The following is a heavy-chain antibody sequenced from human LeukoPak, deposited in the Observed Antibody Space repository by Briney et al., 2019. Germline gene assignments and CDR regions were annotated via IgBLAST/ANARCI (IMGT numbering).Heavy chain of an antibody. V-gene: IGHV3-23*01. Sequence: PGGSLRLSCAASGITFSSYGMSWVRQAPGKGLEWVSSISSTGGTTYYADSVKGRFTISRDNSKNTLYLQMNSLRAEDTAIYYCVKDLVGYDSSGYRDYWGQGTLVTVSS. CDR3: VKDLVGYDSSGYRDY. CDR2: ISSTGGTT. J-gene: IGHJ4*02. CDR1: GITFSSYG. D-gene: IGHD3-22*01.